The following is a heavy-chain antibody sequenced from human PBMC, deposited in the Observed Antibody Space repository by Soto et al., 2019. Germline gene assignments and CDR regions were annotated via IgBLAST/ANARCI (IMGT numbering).Heavy chain of an antibody. J-gene: IGHJ3*02. CDR3: ARDSRGSGSYYAFDI. CDR2: ISSSSYI. CDR1: GFTFSSYS. Sequence: GGSLRLSCAASGFTFSSYSMNWVRQAPGKGLEWVSSISSSSYIYYADSVKGRFTISRDNAKNSLYLQMNSLRAEDTAVYYCARDSRGSGSYYAFDIWGQGTMVTVSS. D-gene: IGHD3-10*01. V-gene: IGHV3-21*01.